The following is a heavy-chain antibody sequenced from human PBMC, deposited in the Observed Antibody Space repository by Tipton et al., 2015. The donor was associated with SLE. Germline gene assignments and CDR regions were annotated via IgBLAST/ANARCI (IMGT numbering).Heavy chain of an antibody. CDR1: GFTFSSYG. Sequence: RSLRLSCAASGFTFSSYGMHWVRQAPGKGLEWVAVIWYDGSKKIYADSVKGRFTISRDDSKNTLYLQMNSLRAEDTAVYYCARGYNRRGGGYFDSWGQGTLVTVSS. J-gene: IGHJ4*02. D-gene: IGHD1-14*01. V-gene: IGHV3-33*01. CDR2: IWYDGSKK. CDR3: ARGYNRRGGGYFDS.